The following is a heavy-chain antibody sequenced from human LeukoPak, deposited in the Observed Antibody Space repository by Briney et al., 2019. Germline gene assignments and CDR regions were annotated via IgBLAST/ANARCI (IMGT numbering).Heavy chain of an antibody. J-gene: IGHJ5*02. D-gene: IGHD2-15*01. V-gene: IGHV3-48*01. CDR3: ARAGYCSGGSCIRSFDP. CDR1: GFTFSSYS. CDR2: ITSSGSTI. Sequence: GGSLRLSCAASGFTFSSYSMNWVRQAPGKGLEWVSYITSSGSTIYHADSVKGRFTISRDNAKNSLSLQMNSLRAEDTAVYYCARAGYCSGGSCIRSFDPWGQGTLVTVSS.